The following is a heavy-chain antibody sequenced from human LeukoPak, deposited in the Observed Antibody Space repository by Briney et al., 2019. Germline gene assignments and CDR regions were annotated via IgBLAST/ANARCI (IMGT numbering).Heavy chain of an antibody. Sequence: PGGSLRLSCAASGFTFSNAWMSWVRQAPGKGREWVGRIKSKTDGGTTDYAAPVKGRFTISRDDSKNTLYLQMNSLKTEDTAVYYCTTDQRDLGEYYYYYYGMDVWGQGTTVTVSS. CDR3: TTDQRDLGEYYYYYYGMDV. CDR1: GFTFSNAW. CDR2: IKSKTDGGTT. D-gene: IGHD3-10*01. V-gene: IGHV3-15*01. J-gene: IGHJ6*02.